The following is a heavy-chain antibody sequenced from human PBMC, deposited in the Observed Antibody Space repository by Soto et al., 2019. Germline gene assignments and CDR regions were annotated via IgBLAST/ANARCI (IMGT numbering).Heavy chain of an antibody. CDR2: LSGTGDST. CDR1: GFTFNTYT. J-gene: IGHJ4*02. D-gene: IGHD6-19*01. CDR3: AKDQGLGSSGWYRAPRYFDY. V-gene: IGHV3-23*01. Sequence: LRLSCAASGFTFNTYTMSWVRQAPGKGLEWVSGLSGTGDSTYYADSVKGRFTISRDNSKNTLYLQMNSLRAEDTAIYYCAKDQGLGSSGWYRAPRYFDYWGQGTLVTVSS.